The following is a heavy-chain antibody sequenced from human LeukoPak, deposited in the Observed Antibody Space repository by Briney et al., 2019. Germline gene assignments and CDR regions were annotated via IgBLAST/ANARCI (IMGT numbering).Heavy chain of an antibody. CDR2: IYHNGTP. V-gene: IGHV4/OR15-8*01. J-gene: IGHJ6*02. D-gene: IGHD2-2*02. CDR3: ATAPILRGEGGEHYKYGMDV. CDR1: VGSISSGNW. Sequence: SETLSLTCGVSVGSISSGNWWSWVRQSPGKGLEWIGEIYHNGTPNYNPSLKSRVTISADTFKNHLSLKLTSVTAADTAVYYCATAPILRGEGGEHYKYGMDVWGQGTTVIVSS.